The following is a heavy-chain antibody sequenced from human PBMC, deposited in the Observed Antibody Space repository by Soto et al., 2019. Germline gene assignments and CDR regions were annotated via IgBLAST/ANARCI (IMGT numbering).Heavy chain of an antibody. CDR2: ISAYNGNT. CDR3: ARVDGIVVVPAAIGPWFDP. CDR1: GYTFTSYG. V-gene: IGHV1-18*01. Sequence: ASVKVSCKASGYTFTSYGISWVRQAPGQGLEWMGWISAYNGNTNYAQKLQGRVTMTTDTSTSTAYMELRSLRSDDTAVYYCARVDGIVVVPAAIGPWFDPWGQGTLVTVSS. D-gene: IGHD2-2*01. J-gene: IGHJ5*02.